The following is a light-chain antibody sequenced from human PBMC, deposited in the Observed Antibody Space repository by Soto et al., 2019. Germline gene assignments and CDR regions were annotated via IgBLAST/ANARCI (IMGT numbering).Light chain of an antibody. CDR2: EVY. CDR1: SSDVGGYNY. J-gene: IGLJ1*01. V-gene: IGLV2-8*01. CDR3: CSYVGTNSYV. Sequence: QSVLTQPPSASGSPGQSVTISCTGTSSDVGGYNYVSWYQHHPGKAPKLIIYEVYKRPSGVPDRFSGSKSGNTAALTVSGLQAEDEADYYYCSYVGTNSYVFGTGTKLTVL.